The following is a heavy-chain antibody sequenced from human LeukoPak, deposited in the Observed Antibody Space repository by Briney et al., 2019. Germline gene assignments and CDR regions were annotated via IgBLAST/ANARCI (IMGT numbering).Heavy chain of an antibody. CDR3: ARRGAADSAYFD. J-gene: IGHJ4*02. CDR1: GFSFTSYY. Sequence: GESLKISCAGIGFSFTSYYIGWVRQMPGKGLEWMGIIYPEDSHTRYSPSFQDQVTISADKSISTAYLQWSSLKASDTAMYYCARRGAADSAYFDWGQGTLVTVSS. V-gene: IGHV5-51*01. CDR2: IYPEDSHT. D-gene: IGHD6-25*01.